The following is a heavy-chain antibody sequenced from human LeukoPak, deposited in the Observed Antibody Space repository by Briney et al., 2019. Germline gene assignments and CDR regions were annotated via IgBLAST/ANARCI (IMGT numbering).Heavy chain of an antibody. J-gene: IGHJ4*02. CDR2: IRSKGNTYAT. CDR3: TRGPDYYDSSGLDY. Sequence: GGSLRLSCAASGFTFSSYGMSWVRQASGKGLEWVGRIRSKGNTYATAYAASVKGRFTISRDDSKNTAYLQMNSLKTEDTAVYYCTRGPDYYDSSGLDYWGQGTLVTVSS. V-gene: IGHV3-73*01. D-gene: IGHD3-22*01. CDR1: GFTFSSYG.